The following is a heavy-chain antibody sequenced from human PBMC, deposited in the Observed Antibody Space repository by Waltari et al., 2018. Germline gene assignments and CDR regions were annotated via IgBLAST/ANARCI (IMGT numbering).Heavy chain of an antibody. V-gene: IGHV4-59*01. Sequence: QVQLQESGPGLVKPSEPLSLTCTVSGGSISSSYWSWIRQPPGKGLEWIGYIYYSGSTNYNPSLKSRVTISVDTSKNQFSLKLSSVTAADTAVYYCALGYSYGYYFDYWGQGTLVTVSS. D-gene: IGHD5-18*01. CDR2: IYYSGST. CDR3: ALGYSYGYYFDY. CDR1: GGSISSSY. J-gene: IGHJ4*02.